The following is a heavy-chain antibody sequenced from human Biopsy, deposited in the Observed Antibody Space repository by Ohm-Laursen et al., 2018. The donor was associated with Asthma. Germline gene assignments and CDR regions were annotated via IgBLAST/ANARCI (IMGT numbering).Heavy chain of an antibody. CDR3: ARDMNRDGWYFDY. CDR1: GFTFSSYS. D-gene: IGHD5-24*01. J-gene: IGHJ4*02. CDR2: ISSSSSTI. V-gene: IGHV3-48*01. Sequence: GSLRLSCAASGFTFSSYSMNWVRQAPGEGLEWVSYISSSSSTIYYADSVKGRFTISRDNAKNSLYLQMNSLRGDDTAVYYCARDMNRDGWYFDYWGQGTLVTVSS.